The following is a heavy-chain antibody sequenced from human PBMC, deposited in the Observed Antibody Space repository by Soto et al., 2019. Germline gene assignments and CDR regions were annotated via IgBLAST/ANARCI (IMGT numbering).Heavy chain of an antibody. V-gene: IGHV4-59*12. Sequence: SETLSHTCTDSGGSISSDYWNWIRQPPGKGLEWIGYIYYRGNTNYNPSLKSRVTISVDTSKNQFSLKLSSVTAADTAVYYCARERPDGARLDPWGQGTLVTV. CDR3: ARERPDGARLDP. CDR1: GGSISSDY. D-gene: IGHD6-6*01. J-gene: IGHJ5*02. CDR2: IYYRGNT.